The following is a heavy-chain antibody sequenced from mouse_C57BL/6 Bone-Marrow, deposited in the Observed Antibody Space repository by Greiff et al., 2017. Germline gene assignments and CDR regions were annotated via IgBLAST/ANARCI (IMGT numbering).Heavy chain of an antibody. CDR2: IYPGGGYT. CDR3: AREGYYGYYAMDY. Sequence: VQLQQSGAELVRPGTSVKMSCKASGYTFTNYWIGWAKQTPGHGLEWIGDIYPGGGYTNYNEKFKGKATLTADKSSSTAYMQFSSLTSEDSAIYYCAREGYYGYYAMDYWGQGTSVTVSS. V-gene: IGHV1-63*01. CDR1: GYTFTNYW. J-gene: IGHJ4*01. D-gene: IGHD1-1*01.